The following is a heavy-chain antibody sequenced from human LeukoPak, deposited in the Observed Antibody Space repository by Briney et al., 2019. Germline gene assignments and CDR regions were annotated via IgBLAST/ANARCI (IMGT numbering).Heavy chain of an antibody. J-gene: IGHJ3*02. CDR1: GVSISSGGYY. Sequence: SETLSLTCTVSGVSISSGGYYWSWIRQHPGKGLEWIGYIYYSGSTYYNPSLKSRVTISVDTSKNQFSLKLSSVTAADTAVYYCARSEVVPAAIDGAGPLDIWGQGTMVTVSS. CDR2: IYYSGST. V-gene: IGHV4-31*03. D-gene: IGHD2-2*01. CDR3: ARSEVVPAAIDGAGPLDI.